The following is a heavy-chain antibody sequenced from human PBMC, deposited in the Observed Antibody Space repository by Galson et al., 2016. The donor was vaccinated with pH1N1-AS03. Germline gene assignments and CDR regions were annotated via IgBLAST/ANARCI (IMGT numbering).Heavy chain of an antibody. CDR3: AREGRFLYWDYYAMDV. CDR2: LIPIFHTP. Sequence: SVKVSCKASGGTLSNYAITWVRQAPGQGLEWMGGLIPIFHTPNYAQKFQGRVTITADESTDTAYMELSSLTSEDTAVHYCAREGRFLYWDYYAMDVWGQGTTVTVSS. D-gene: IGHD3-3*01. V-gene: IGHV1-69*13. J-gene: IGHJ6*02. CDR1: GGTLSNYA.